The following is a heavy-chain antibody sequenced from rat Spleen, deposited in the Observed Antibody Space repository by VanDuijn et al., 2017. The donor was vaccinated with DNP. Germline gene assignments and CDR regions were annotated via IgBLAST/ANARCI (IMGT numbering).Heavy chain of an antibody. CDR1: GYSITSNY. D-gene: IGHD3-8*01. V-gene: IGHV3-1*01. Sequence: DVQLQESGSGLVKPSQSLSLTCSVTGYSITSNYWGWIRKFPGNKMEYIGHISYSGSTNYNPSLKSRISITRDTSKNHFFLHLNSVTIEDTATYYCVRGHPPRGFDYWGQGVMVTVSS. J-gene: IGHJ2*01. CDR2: ISYSGST. CDR3: VRGHPPRGFDY.